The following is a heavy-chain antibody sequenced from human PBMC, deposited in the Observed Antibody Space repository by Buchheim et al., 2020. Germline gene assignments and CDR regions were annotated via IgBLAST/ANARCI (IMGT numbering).Heavy chain of an antibody. CDR2: ISSSGSTI. D-gene: IGHD6-6*01. V-gene: IGHV3-48*03. CDR3: ADLIAARRNYYYGMDV. Sequence: EVQLVESGGGLVQPGGSLRLSCAASGFTFSSYEMNWVRQAPGKGLEWVSYISSSGSTIYYADSVKGRFTISRDKAKNSLYLQMNSLRAEDTAVYYCADLIAARRNYYYGMDVWGQGTT. J-gene: IGHJ6*02. CDR1: GFTFSSYE.